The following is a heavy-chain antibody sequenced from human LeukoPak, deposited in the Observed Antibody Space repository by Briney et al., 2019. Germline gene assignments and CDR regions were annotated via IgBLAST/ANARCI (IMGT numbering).Heavy chain of an antibody. V-gene: IGHV3-21*01. Sequence: PGGSLRLSCAPSGFTLSTYTMNWVRQAPGKGREWVSSISSSSSYIYYADSVKGRFTISKDDAKNAQSLQMNSLRAEDTAVYYCARSGIKMVRGVIIKSPYHMDVWGKGTTVTVSS. CDR3: ARSGIKMVRGVIIKSPYHMDV. D-gene: IGHD3-10*01. CDR1: GFTLSTYT. J-gene: IGHJ6*03. CDR2: ISSSSSYI.